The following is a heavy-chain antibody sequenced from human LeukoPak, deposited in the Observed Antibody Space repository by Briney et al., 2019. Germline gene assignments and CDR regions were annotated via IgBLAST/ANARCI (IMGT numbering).Heavy chain of an antibody. CDR1: GGSFSGYY. V-gene: IGHV4-34*01. J-gene: IGHJ3*02. Sequence: PSETLSLTCAVYGGSFSGYYWSWIRQPPGKGLEWIGEINHSGSTNYNPSLKSRVTISVDTSKNQFSLKLSSVTAADTAVYYCARGLWYDAFDIWGQGTMVTVSS. D-gene: IGHD6-13*01. CDR3: ARGLWYDAFDI. CDR2: INHSGST.